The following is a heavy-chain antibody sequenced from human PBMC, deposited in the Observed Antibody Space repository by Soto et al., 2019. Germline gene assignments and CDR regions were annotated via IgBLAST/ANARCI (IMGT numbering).Heavy chain of an antibody. Sequence: SETLSLTCTVSGGSISSYYWSWIRQPAGKGLEWIGRIYTSGSTNYNPSLKSRVTMSVDTSKNQFSLKLSSVTAADTAVYYCARDRSFTIFGIGLVGMDVWGQGTTVAVSS. CDR2: IYTSGST. J-gene: IGHJ6*02. D-gene: IGHD3-3*01. V-gene: IGHV4-4*07. CDR1: GGSISSYY. CDR3: ARDRSFTIFGIGLVGMDV.